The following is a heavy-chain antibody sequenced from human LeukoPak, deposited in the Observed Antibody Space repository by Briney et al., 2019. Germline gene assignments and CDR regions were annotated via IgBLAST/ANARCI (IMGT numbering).Heavy chain of an antibody. Sequence: SETLSLTCAVSGGSISSSNWWSWVRQPPGKGLEWIGEIYHSGSTNYNPSLKSRVTISVDKSKNQFSLKLSSVTAADTAVYYCARDPANCSSTSCYSFDYWAREPWSPSPQ. D-gene: IGHD2-2*01. J-gene: IGHJ4*02. CDR1: GGSISSSNW. V-gene: IGHV4-4*02. CDR2: IYHSGST. CDR3: ARDPANCSSTSCYSFDY.